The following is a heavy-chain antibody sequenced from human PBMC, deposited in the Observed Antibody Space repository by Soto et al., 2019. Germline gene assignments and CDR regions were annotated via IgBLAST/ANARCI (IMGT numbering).Heavy chain of an antibody. D-gene: IGHD6-13*01. J-gene: IGHJ6*02. Sequence: PGWSLRLSCAASGFTFNSYGMHWVRQAPGKGLEWVSYISSSGSTIYYADSVKGRFTISRDNAKNSLYLQMNSLRAEDTAVYYCARDRLIKEQQLVTQGVRYYYYGMDVWGQGTTVTVSS. CDR3: ARDRLIKEQQLVTQGVRYYYYGMDV. CDR2: ISSSGSTI. CDR1: GFTFNSYG. V-gene: IGHV3-48*04.